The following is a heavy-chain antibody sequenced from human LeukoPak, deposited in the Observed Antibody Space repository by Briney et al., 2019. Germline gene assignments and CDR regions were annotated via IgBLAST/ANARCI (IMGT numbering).Heavy chain of an antibody. V-gene: IGHV4-31*03. CDR1: GGSISSGGYY. CDR3: ARGRDYGDYKYYFDY. Sequence: SQTLSLTCTVSGGSISSGGYYWSWIRQHPGKGLEWIGYIYYSGSTYYNPSLKSRVTISVDTSKNQVSLKLSSVTAADTAVYYCARGRDYGDYKYYFDYWGQGTLVTVSS. D-gene: IGHD4-17*01. J-gene: IGHJ4*02. CDR2: IYYSGST.